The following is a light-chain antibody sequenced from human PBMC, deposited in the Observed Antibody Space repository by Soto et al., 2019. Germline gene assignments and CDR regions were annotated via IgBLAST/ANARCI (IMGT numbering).Light chain of an antibody. J-gene: IGLJ3*02. V-gene: IGLV2-14*01. CDR1: SSDVGGYNF. CDR2: EVN. CDR3: SSYTFSSTLVV. Sequence: QSALTQPASVSGSPGQSITISCTGTSSDVGGYNFVSWYQQHPGKAPRLMIFEVNNRPSGVSDRFSGSKSGNTASLTISGIQAEDEDDYYCSSYTFSSTLVVFGGGTKLTVL.